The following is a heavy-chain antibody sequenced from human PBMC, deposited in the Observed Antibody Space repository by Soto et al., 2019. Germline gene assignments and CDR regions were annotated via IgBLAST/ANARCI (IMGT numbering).Heavy chain of an antibody. Sequence: SETLSLTCTVSGGSSSSSSYYWGWIRQPPGKGLEWIGSIYYSGSTYYNPSLKSRVTISVDPSNNQLSLQLNSVTPDDTAVYYCVRLVGNSWLDSWGPGTLVTVSS. CDR2: IYYSGST. J-gene: IGHJ5*01. D-gene: IGHD2-2*01. CDR1: GGSSSSSSYY. V-gene: IGHV4-39*01. CDR3: VRLVGNSWLDS.